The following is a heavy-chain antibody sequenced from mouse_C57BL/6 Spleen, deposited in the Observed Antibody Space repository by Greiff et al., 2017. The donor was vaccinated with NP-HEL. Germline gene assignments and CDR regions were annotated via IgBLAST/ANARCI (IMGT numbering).Heavy chain of an antibody. Sequence: EVQVVESGGGLVQPGGSLKLSCAASGFTFSDYYMYWVRQTPEKRLEWVAYISNGGGSTYYPDTVKGRFTISRDNAKNTLYLQMSRLKSEDTAMYYCARHYYGSSYYAMDYWGQGTSVTVSS. CDR2: ISNGGGST. CDR1: GFTFSDYY. CDR3: ARHYYGSSYYAMDY. D-gene: IGHD1-1*01. V-gene: IGHV5-12*01. J-gene: IGHJ4*01.